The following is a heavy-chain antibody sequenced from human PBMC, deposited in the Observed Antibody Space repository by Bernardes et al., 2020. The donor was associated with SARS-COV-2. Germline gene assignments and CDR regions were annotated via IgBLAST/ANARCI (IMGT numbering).Heavy chain of an antibody. Sequence: SETLSLTCTVSGGSISSSSHYWGWIRQPPGKGLEWIGSMYYSGSTNYNPSLKSRVTISVDTSKNQFSLKLSSVTAADTAVYYCARQNINMVRGDEDWGQGTLVTVSS. J-gene: IGHJ4*02. V-gene: IGHV4-39*01. D-gene: IGHD3-10*01. CDR2: MYYSGST. CDR3: ARQNINMVRGDED. CDR1: GGSISSSSHY.